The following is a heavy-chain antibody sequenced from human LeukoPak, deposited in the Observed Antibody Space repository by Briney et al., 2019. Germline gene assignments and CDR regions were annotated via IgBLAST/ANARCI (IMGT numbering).Heavy chain of an antibody. V-gene: IGHV1-18*01. CDR2: ISAYNGHT. CDR1: GYTFTSYG. CDR3: ASYDSSGYYQVGPDDAFDI. Sequence: GASVKVSCKASGYTFTSYGISWVRQAPGQGLEWMGLISAYNGHTNYAQKLQGRVTMTTDTSTSTAYMELRSLRSDDTAVYYCASYDSSGYYQVGPDDAFDIWGQGTMVTVSS. D-gene: IGHD3-22*01. J-gene: IGHJ3*02.